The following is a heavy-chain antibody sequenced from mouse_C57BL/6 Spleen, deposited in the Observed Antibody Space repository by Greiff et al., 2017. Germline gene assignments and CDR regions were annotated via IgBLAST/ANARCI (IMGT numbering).Heavy chain of an antibody. D-gene: IGHD3-2*02. V-gene: IGHV14-4*01. CDR2: IDPENGDT. CDR1: GFNIKDDY. Sequence: EVQLQESGAELVRPGASVKLSCTASGFNIKDDYMHWVKQRPEQGLEWIGWIDPENGDTEYASKFQGKATITADTSSNTAYLQLSSLTSEDTAVYYCTQDSSGYEGYWGQGTTLTVSS. J-gene: IGHJ2*01. CDR3: TQDSSGYEGY.